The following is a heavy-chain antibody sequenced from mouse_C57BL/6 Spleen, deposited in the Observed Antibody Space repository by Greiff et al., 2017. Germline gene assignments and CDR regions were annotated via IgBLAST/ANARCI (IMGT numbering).Heavy chain of an antibody. CDR2: FYPGSGSI. CDR3: ARHEWYSSGYVNYFDY. D-gene: IGHD3-2*02. J-gene: IGHJ2*01. Sequence: VQLQQSGAELVKPGASVKLSCKASGYTFTEYTIHWVKQRSGQGLEWIGWFYPGSGSIKYNEKFKDKATLTADKSSSTVYMELSRLTSEDSAVYFCARHEWYSSGYVNYFDYWGQGTTLTVSS. V-gene: IGHV1-62-2*01. CDR1: GYTFTEYT.